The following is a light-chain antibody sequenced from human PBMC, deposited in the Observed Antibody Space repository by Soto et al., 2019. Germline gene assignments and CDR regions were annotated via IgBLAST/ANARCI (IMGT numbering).Light chain of an antibody. CDR3: QQRSNWPPVFT. CDR1: QSVSSY. CDR2: DAS. Sequence: EIVLTQSPATLSLSPGERATLSCRASQSVSSYLAWYQQKPGQAPRLLIYDASNRATGIPARFSGSGSGTDLTLSISSLEPEDFAVYYRQQRSNWPPVFTFGPGTKVDIK. J-gene: IGKJ3*01. V-gene: IGKV3-11*01.